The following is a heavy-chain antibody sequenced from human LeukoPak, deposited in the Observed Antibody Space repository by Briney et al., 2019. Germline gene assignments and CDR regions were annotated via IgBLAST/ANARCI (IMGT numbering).Heavy chain of an antibody. CDR1: GFTFSTYW. Sequence: GGSLRLSCAASGFTFSTYWMSWVRQAPGKGLEWVANIKEDGSEKYYVDSVKGRFTISRDNAKNSLYLQMNSLRAEDTAVYFFSRHKAAYDILTGYLDYYYFDYWGQGTLVTVSS. J-gene: IGHJ4*02. V-gene: IGHV3-7*01. CDR2: IKEDGSEK. D-gene: IGHD3-9*01. CDR3: SRHKAAYDILTGYLDYYYFDY.